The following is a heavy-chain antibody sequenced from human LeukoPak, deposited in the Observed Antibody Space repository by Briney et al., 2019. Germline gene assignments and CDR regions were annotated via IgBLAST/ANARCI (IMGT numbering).Heavy chain of an antibody. CDR2: ISGSGGST. CDR1: GGTFSSYS. J-gene: IGHJ4*02. V-gene: IGHV3-23*01. D-gene: IGHD2-15*01. Sequence: WESLRLSCAASGGTFSSYSMSWVRQAPGKGLEWVADISGSGGSTYYAASVKGRFTISRDNSKNTLYLQMNSLRAEDTAVYYCATDVGRAKTPLNYFDYWGQGTLVPVSS. CDR3: ATDVGRAKTPLNYFDY.